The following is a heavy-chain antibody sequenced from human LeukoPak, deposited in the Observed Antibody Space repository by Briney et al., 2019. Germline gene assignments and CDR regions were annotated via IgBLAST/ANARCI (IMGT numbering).Heavy chain of an antibody. J-gene: IGHJ4*02. CDR2: IRNKANGYTT. CDR3: GDLGSAGTDH. CDR1: GFTFSPHY. Sequence: GGSLRLSCAASGFTFSPHYMDWVRQSPGQGLEWVGLIRNKANGYTTIYAASVKGRFTISRDDSKNPVYLQMDSLKTEDTAVYYCGDLGSAGTDHWGQGTLVTVSS. D-gene: IGHD3-10*01. V-gene: IGHV3-72*01.